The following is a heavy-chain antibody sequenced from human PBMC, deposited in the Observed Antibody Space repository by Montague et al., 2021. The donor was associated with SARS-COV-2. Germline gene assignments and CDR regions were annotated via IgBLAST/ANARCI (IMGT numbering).Heavy chain of an antibody. J-gene: IGHJ4*02. V-gene: IGHV3-20*01. CDR1: GFTFDDYG. CDR3: SRGGGMIRGVVDF. D-gene: IGHD3-10*01. Sequence: SLRLSCAVSGFTFDDYGMSWVRQAPGKGLEWVSGISRSGDRTAYGDSVKGRFTISRDNAKNSLYLQMNSLRVEDTAFYHCSRGGGMIRGVVDFWGQGILVRVSS. CDR2: ISRSGDRT.